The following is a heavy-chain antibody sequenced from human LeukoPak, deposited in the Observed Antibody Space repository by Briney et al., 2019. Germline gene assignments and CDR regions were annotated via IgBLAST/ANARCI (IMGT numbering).Heavy chain of an antibody. V-gene: IGHV3-48*03. J-gene: IGHJ3*02. CDR2: ISSSGSTI. CDR1: VFTFSSYE. Sequence: GGSLRLSCAASVFTFSSYEMNWVRQAPGKGLEWVSYISSSGSTIYYADSVKGRFTISRDNANNSLYLQMNSLRAEDTAVYYCARVIPDSSGWLDAFDIWGQGTMVTVSS. CDR3: ARVIPDSSGWLDAFDI. D-gene: IGHD6-19*01.